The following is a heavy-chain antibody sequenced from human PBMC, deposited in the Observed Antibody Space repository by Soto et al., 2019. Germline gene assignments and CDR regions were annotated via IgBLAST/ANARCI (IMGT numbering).Heavy chain of an antibody. Sequence: GASVKVSCKASGFTFTSSAVQWVRQARGQRLEWIGWIVIGSGNTNYAQKFQERVTITRDMSTSTACMELGSLRSEDTAVYYCAADPDFDWLFNFDYWGQGTLVTVSS. V-gene: IGHV1-58*01. CDR2: IVIGSGNT. J-gene: IGHJ4*02. D-gene: IGHD3-9*01. CDR3: AADPDFDWLFNFDY. CDR1: GFTFTSSA.